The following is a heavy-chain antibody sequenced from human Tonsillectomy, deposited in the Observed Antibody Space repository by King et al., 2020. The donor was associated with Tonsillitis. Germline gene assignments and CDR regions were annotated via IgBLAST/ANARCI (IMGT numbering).Heavy chain of an antibody. Sequence: VQLVESGAEVKKPGASVKVSCKASGYTFFDYYIHWVRQAPGQGLEWMGGIIPNSGGTNFAQKFQGRVTMTRDTSINTAYMELSGLTSDDTAVYYCARETLAFDSWGQGTLVSVSS. CDR2: IIPNSGGT. J-gene: IGHJ4*02. V-gene: IGHV1-2*02. CDR1: GYTFFDYY. CDR3: ARETLAFDS.